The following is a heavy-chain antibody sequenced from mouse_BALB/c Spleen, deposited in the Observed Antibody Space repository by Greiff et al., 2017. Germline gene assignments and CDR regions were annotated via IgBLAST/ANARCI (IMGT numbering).Heavy chain of an antibody. CDR1: GYTFTSYY. CDR2: INPSNGGT. V-gene: IGHV1S81*02. J-gene: IGHJ3*01. Sequence: VKLQQPGAELVKPGASVKLSCKASGYTFTSYYMYWVKQRPGQGLEWIGGINPSNGGTNFNEKFKSKATLTVDKSSSTAYMQLSSLTSEDSAVYYCTRGGTWFAYWGQGTLVTVSA. CDR3: TRGGTWFAY.